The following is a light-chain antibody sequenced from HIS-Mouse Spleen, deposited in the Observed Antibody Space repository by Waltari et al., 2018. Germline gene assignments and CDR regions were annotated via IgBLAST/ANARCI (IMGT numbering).Light chain of an antibody. CDR3: SSYTSSSTLV. CDR1: SSDVGGYNY. J-gene: IGLJ3*02. Sequence: QSALTQPASVSGSPGQSITISCTGTSSDVGGYNYVSWYQQHPGKAPKLMSYEVSNRASGVSNRFSGSTSGNTASLTISGLQAEDEADYYCSSYTSSSTLVFGGGTKLTVL. CDR2: EVS. V-gene: IGLV2-14*01.